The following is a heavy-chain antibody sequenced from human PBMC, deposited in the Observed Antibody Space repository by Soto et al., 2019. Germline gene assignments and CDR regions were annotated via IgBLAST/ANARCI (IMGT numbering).Heavy chain of an antibody. V-gene: IGHV3-7*05. J-gene: IGHJ6*02. CDR3: ARGDTVAGSVHYYYYGMDV. CDR1: GFTFSSYW. Sequence: GGSLRLSCVASGFTFSSYWMSWVRQAPGKGLEWVANIEQDGSEKYYVDSVKGRFTISRDNAKNSLYLQMNSLRSEDTAVYYCARGDTVAGSVHYYYYGMDVWGQGTTVTVSS. CDR2: IEQDGSEK. D-gene: IGHD6-19*01.